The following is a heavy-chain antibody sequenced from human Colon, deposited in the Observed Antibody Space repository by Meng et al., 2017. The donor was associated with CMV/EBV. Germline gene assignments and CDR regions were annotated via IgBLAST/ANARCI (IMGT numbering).Heavy chain of an antibody. CDR1: GFTFSTYA. V-gene: IGHV3-30*04. Sequence: CAASGFTFSTYAMHGVRQAPGKGPEWVAVISYDGSNKYYADSVKGRFTISRDNSKSTLHLQMNSLRAEDTAVYYCARDSRRYSNYLGYWGQGTLVTVSS. J-gene: IGHJ4*02. CDR2: ISYDGSNK. CDR3: ARDSRRYSNYLGY. D-gene: IGHD4-11*01.